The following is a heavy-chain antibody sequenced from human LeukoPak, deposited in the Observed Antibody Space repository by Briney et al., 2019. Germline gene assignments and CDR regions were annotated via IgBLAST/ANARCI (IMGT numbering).Heavy chain of an antibody. Sequence: GGSLRLSCAASGFTLSSNYMSWVRQAPGKGLEWVASISNGGGTNYAESVNGRFTISRDSSKHTVYLQMNSLRDEDTAVYYCASRHITSWYDYWGQGPVVTVSA. V-gene: IGHV3-53*01. D-gene: IGHD6-13*01. CDR3: ASRHITSWYDY. CDR1: GFTLSSNY. J-gene: IGHJ4*02. CDR2: ISNGGGT.